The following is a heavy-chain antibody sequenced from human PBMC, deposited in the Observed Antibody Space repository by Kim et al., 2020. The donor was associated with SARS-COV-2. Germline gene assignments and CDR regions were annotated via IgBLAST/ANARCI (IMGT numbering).Heavy chain of an antibody. J-gene: IGHJ5*02. D-gene: IGHD2-2*01. V-gene: IGHV4-39*02. CDR2: IYYSGTS. CDR3: ARPNNAFYTIYFDP. Sequence: ETLSLTCSVSGASISSNTYHWAWIRQSPGRGLEWIGSIYYSGTSYYSPSLKSRVTISVDSSKNHVSLRLTSVTAADTGVYFCARPNNAFYTIYFDPWGQGTLVTVSS. CDR1: GASISSNTYH.